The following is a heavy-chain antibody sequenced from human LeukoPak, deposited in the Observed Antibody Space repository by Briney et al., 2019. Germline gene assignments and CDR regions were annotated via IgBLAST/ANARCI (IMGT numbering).Heavy chain of an antibody. CDR1: GFTFDNYG. V-gene: IGHV3-20*04. CDR2: IHWNGGRT. J-gene: IGHJ4*02. CDR3: AKIAAANCGGDCYSGAYYFDY. Sequence: PGGSLRLSCAASGFTFDNYGINWVRQAPGKGLEWVSRIHWNGGRTGYADSVKGRFTIARDNAKNSLYLQMNSLRAEDTAVYYCAKIAAANCGGDCYSGAYYFDYWGQGTLVTVSS. D-gene: IGHD2-21*02.